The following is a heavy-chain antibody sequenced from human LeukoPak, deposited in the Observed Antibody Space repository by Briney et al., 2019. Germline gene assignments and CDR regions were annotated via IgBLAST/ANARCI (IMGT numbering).Heavy chain of an antibody. V-gene: IGHV3-23*01. CDR3: AKDPYCSGGSCYVGYFDY. CDR2: ISGSGGST. CDR1: GFTFSGSA. J-gene: IGHJ4*02. D-gene: IGHD2-15*01. Sequence: PGGSLRLSCAASGFTFSGSAMHWVRQAPGKGLEWVSAISGSGGSTYYADSVKGRFTISRDNSKNTLYLQMNSLRAEDTAVYYCAKDPYCSGGSCYVGYFDYWGQGTLVTVSS.